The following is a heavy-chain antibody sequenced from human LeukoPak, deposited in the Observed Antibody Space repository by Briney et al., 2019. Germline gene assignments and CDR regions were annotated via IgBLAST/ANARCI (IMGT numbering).Heavy chain of an antibody. V-gene: IGHV4-59*01. CDR2: ICYSGST. CDR1: GGSISSYY. D-gene: IGHD4-23*01. Sequence: SETLSLTCTVSGGSISSYYWSWIRQPPGKGLEWIGYICYSGSTNYNPSLKSRVTISVDTSKSQFSLKLTSVTAADTAVYYCARDSGGTDYWGQGTLVTVSS. J-gene: IGHJ4*02. CDR3: ARDSGGTDY.